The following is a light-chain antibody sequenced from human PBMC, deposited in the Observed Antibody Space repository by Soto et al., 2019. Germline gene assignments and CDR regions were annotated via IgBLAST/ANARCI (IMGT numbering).Light chain of an antibody. CDR1: QSVNNN. CDR3: QQYNNWPPYT. V-gene: IGKV3-15*01. J-gene: IGKJ2*01. Sequence: EIVMTQSPATLSVSPGERATLSCRASQSVNNNLAWYQQKPGQPPRVLIYGASTRATGIPARFSGSGSGTEFTLTISSLQSEDFAVYYCQQYNNWPPYTFGQGTKLDIK. CDR2: GAS.